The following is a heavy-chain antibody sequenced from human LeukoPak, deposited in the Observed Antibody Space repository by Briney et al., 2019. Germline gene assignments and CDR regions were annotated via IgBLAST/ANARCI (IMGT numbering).Heavy chain of an antibody. CDR2: ISYDGSNK. Sequence: GGSLRLSCAASGFTFSSYAMHWVRQAPGKGLEWVAVISYDGSNKYYADSVKGRFTISRDNSKNTLYLQMNSLRAEDTAVYYCARGAGVLLWFGEMDVWGQGTTVTAPS. CDR3: ARGAGVLLWFGEMDV. V-gene: IGHV3-30-3*01. CDR1: GFTFSSYA. D-gene: IGHD3-10*01. J-gene: IGHJ6*02.